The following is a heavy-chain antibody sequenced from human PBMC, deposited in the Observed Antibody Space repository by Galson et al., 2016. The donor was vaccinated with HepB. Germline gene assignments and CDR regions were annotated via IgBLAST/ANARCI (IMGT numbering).Heavy chain of an antibody. D-gene: IGHD2-21*01. J-gene: IGHJ3*02. CDR1: GFTFSNYA. CDR3: ARDSCCRVGGAFDI. V-gene: IGHV3-23*01. CDR2: IWGRGGSI. Sequence: SLRLSCAASGFTFSNYAMGWVRQAPGKGLEWVSVIWGRGGSINFADSVKGRFTLSRDNSQKSVYLQMNTLRDEDTALYYCARDSCCRVGGAFDIWGQGTRVTVSS.